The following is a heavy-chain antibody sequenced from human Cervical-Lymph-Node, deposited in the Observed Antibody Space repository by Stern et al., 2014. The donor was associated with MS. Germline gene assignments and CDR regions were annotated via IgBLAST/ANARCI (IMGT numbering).Heavy chain of an antibody. V-gene: IGHV3-21*01. CDR3: ARGRGGNYRYYFDY. CDR2: VSTVGSYM. J-gene: IGHJ4*02. D-gene: IGHD4-23*01. CDR1: GFTFSSYS. Sequence: EVQLVESGGGLVKPGGSLRLSCAASGFTFSSYSINWVRQAPGKGLEWVASVSTVGSYMYYPGSLKGRFAISRDNAKNSLYLQMNSLRAEDTAVYYCARGRGGNYRYYFDYWGQGTLVTVSS.